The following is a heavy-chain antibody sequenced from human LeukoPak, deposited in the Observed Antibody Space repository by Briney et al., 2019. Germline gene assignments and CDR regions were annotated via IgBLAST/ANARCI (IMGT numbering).Heavy chain of an antibody. D-gene: IGHD3-22*01. CDR3: ANSDYYDSSGYPRSGY. V-gene: IGHV3-23*01. Sequence: GGSLRLSCGASGLTFSSYAMSWVRQAAGKGLGWVCAISVSGGSTYYGDSVKGRFTISRDNSKNTLYLQMNSLRAEDTAVYYCANSDYYDSSGYPRSGYWGQGTLVTVSS. J-gene: IGHJ4*02. CDR1: GLTFSSYA. CDR2: ISVSGGST.